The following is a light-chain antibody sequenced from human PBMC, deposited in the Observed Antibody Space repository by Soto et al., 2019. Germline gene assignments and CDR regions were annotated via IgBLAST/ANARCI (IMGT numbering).Light chain of an antibody. V-gene: IGLV2-8*01. CDR3: CSYAGSRTFV. J-gene: IGLJ3*02. CDR1: SSDVGGYNY. Sequence: QSVLTQPPSASGSPGQSVTISCTGTSSDVGGYNYVSWYQQHPGKAPKLMIYEVSKRPSGVPDRFSGSKSGNTASLTVSGLQAEDEADYYCCSYAGSRTFVFGGGTKLTVL. CDR2: EVS.